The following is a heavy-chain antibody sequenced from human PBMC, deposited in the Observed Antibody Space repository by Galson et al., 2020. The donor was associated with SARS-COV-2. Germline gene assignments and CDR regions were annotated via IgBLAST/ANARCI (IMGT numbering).Heavy chain of an antibody. CDR2: INSDGSST. D-gene: IGHD6-13*01. CDR3: ARGSSWHNDIDY. CDR1: GFTFSSYW. V-gene: IGHV3-74*01. J-gene: IGHJ4*02. Sequence: GGSLRLSCAASGFTFSSYWMHWVRQAPGKGLVWVSRINSDGSSTSYADSVKGRFTISRDNAKNTLYLQMNSMRAEDTAVYYCARGSSWHNDIDYWGQGTLVTVSS.